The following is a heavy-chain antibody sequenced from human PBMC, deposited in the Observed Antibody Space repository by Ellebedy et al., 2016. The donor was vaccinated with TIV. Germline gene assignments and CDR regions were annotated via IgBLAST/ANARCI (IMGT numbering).Heavy chain of an antibody. J-gene: IGHJ4*02. CDR2: IYYSGST. D-gene: IGHD4-23*01. CDR3: ARRMTTVAKFDY. V-gene: IGHV4-59*08. Sequence: MPSETLSLTCTVSGGSISSYYWSWIRQPPGKGLDWIGYIYYSGSTNYNPSFKSRVTISVDTSKNQFSLKLSSVTAADTAVYYCARRMTTVAKFDYWGQGTLVTVSS. CDR1: GGSISSYY.